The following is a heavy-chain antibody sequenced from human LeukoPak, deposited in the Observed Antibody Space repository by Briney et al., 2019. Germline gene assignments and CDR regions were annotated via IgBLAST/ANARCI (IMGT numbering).Heavy chain of an antibody. V-gene: IGHV3-21*01. CDR3: AREHSGYDFPGRDYYYMDV. J-gene: IGHJ6*03. Sequence: GGSLRLSCAASGFTFSSYNMNWVRQAPGKVLEWVSSISSTSRSYIYYADSVKGRFTISRVNAKNSLYLQMNSLRAEDTAVYYCAREHSGYDFPGRDYYYMDVWGKGTTVTVSS. CDR2: ISSTSRSYI. CDR1: GFTFSSYN. D-gene: IGHD5-12*01.